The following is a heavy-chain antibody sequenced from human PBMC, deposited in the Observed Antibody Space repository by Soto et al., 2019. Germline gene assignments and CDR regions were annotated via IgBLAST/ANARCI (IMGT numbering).Heavy chain of an antibody. CDR1: GFTFSHYD. CDR3: ARGNGKNYGPAMGDGFDI. D-gene: IGHD3-10*01. CDR2: IGSDGDT. Sequence: GSLRLSCVVSGFTFSHYDMYWVRQVSGKGLEWVSGIGSDGDTYYAASVKGRFTVSRENDKNSLYLQMRGLRPGDTAVYYCARGNGKNYGPAMGDGFDIWGQGTTVTVSS. J-gene: IGHJ3*02. V-gene: IGHV3-13*01.